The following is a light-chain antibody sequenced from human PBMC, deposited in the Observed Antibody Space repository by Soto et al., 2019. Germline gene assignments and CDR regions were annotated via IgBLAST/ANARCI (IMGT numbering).Light chain of an antibody. Sequence: QSALTQPASVSGSPGQSITISCTGTSSDVGGYNYVSWYQQHPGKAPKLLIYDVNNRPSGVSNVFSGSKSGNAASLTISGLQAEDEAYYYCTSYTTPSTVIFGGGTKLTVL. CDR3: TSYTTPSTVI. V-gene: IGLV2-14*03. J-gene: IGLJ2*01. CDR1: SSDVGGYNY. CDR2: DVN.